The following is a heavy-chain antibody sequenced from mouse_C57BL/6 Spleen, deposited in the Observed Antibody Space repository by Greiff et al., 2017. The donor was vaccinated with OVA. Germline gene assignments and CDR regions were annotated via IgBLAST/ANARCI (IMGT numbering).Heavy chain of an antibody. V-gene: IGHV1-15*01. J-gene: IGHJ2*01. CDR2: IDPETGGT. Sequence: VKLQESGAELVRPGASVTLSCKASGYTFTDYEMHWVKQTPVHGLEWIGAIDPETGGTAYNQKFKGKAILTADKSSSTAYMELRSLTSEDSAVYYCTRDGSWENYFDYWGQGTTLTVSS. D-gene: IGHD1-1*01. CDR1: GYTFTDYE. CDR3: TRDGSWENYFDY.